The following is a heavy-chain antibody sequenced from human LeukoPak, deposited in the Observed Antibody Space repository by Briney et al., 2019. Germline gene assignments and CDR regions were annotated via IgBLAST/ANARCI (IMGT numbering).Heavy chain of an antibody. Sequence: ASVKVSCKASGYTFTSYGISWVGQAPGQGLEWMGWISAYNGNTNYAQKLQGRVTMTTDTSTSTAYMELRSLRSDDTAVYYCARENSGSYSSDWYRFDPWGQGTLVTVSS. V-gene: IGHV1-18*01. CDR1: GYTFTSYG. J-gene: IGHJ5*02. CDR2: ISAYNGNT. CDR3: ARENSGSYSSDWYRFDP. D-gene: IGHD6-19*01.